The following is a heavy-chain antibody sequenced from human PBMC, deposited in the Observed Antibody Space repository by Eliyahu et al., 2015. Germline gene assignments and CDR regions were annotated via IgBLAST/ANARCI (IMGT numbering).Heavy chain of an antibody. J-gene: IGHJ2*01. CDR1: GXMFNSFG. V-gene: IGHV3-33*01. CDR3: ARAPRTIYGVSWYIDL. CDR2: IWYDGSKT. Sequence: QLQLVESGGGVVQTGTSLRLSCXASGXMFNSFGMHWVRQAPGKGLEWVATIWYDGSKTYYADSVKGRFTISRDDSRSTVYLHMNRLGAADTGVFYCARAPRTIYGVSWYIDLWGRGTLVTVSA. D-gene: IGHD3-3*01.